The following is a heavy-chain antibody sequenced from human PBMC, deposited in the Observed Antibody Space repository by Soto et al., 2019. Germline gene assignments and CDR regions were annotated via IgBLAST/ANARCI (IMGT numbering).Heavy chain of an antibody. Sequence: PSQTLSLTCAISGDSVSSNSAAWNWIRQSPSRGLEWLGRTYYRSKWYNDYAVSVKSRITINPDTSKNQFYLQLNSVTPEDTAVYYCARAGHIPPVAIGYYYGMDVWGQGTTVNVSS. CDR1: GDSVSSNSAA. D-gene: IGHD5-12*01. J-gene: IGHJ6*02. CDR2: TYYRSKWYN. V-gene: IGHV6-1*01. CDR3: ARAGHIPPVAIGYYYGMDV.